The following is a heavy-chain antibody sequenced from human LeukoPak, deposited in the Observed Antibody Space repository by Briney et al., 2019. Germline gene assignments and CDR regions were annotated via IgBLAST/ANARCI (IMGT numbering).Heavy chain of an antibody. J-gene: IGHJ4*02. CDR2: IRYDGSNT. Sequence: GGSLRLSCAASGFIFSSYGMHWVRQAPGKGLEWVAFIRYDGSNTYYADSVKGRFTISRDNSKNTLYVQMNSLRAEDTAVYYCAKEGGAAAAFDYWGQGILVTVSS. CDR3: AKEGGAAAAFDY. CDR1: GFIFSSYG. V-gene: IGHV3-30*02. D-gene: IGHD6-13*01.